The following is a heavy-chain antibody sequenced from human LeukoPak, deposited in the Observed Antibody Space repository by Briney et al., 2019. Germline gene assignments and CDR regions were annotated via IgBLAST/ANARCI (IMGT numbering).Heavy chain of an antibody. D-gene: IGHD6-19*01. CDR1: GFTFSSFE. CDR2: ISGSGSTI. J-gene: IGHJ4*02. V-gene: IGHV3-48*03. CDR3: ARSYSSGWYEIWDY. Sequence: QPGGSLRLSCAASGFTFSSFEMNWVRQAPGKGLEWVSYISGSGSTIYYADSVKGRFTISRDNAKNSLYLQMNSLRAEDTAVYYCARSYSSGWYEIWDYWGQGTLVTVSP.